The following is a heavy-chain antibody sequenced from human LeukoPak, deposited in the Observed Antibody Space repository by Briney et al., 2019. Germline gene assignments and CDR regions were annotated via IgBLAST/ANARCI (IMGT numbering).Heavy chain of an antibody. CDR1: GDSVNSGAYY. D-gene: IGHD6-19*01. CDR2: IYPLEAT. V-gene: IGHV4-61*02. J-gene: IGHJ3*02. Sequence: SETLSLTCTVSGDSVNSGAYYWSWLRQPAGKEPEWIGRIYPLEATNYNPSLKSRVAISVDTSKNQFSLKLSSVTAADTAVYYCAREIVAGVGVSFDIWGQGTMVTVSS. CDR3: AREIVAGVGVSFDI.